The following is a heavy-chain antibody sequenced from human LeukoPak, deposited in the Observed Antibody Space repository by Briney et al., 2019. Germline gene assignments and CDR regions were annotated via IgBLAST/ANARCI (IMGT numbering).Heavy chain of an antibody. J-gene: IGHJ4*02. V-gene: IGHV3-74*01. D-gene: IGHD5-24*01. CDR1: GFTFSSYS. Sequence: GGSLRLSCAASGFTFSSYSMNWVRQAPGKGLVWVSRINSDGSSTSYADSVKGRFTISRDNAKNTLYLQMNSLRAEDTAVYYCARVGPGYNLDYWGQGTLVTVSS. CDR2: INSDGSST. CDR3: ARVGPGYNLDY.